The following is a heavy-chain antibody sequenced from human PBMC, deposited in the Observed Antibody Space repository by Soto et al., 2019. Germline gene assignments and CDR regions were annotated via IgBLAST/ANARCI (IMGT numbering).Heavy chain of an antibody. CDR3: ARDSVAVAGRDY. Sequence: EVQLVESGGGLVQPGGSLRLSCAASGFTVSSNYMSWVRQAPGKGLEWVSVIYSGGSTYYADSVKGRFTISRHNSKNTLYLQMNGLRAEDSAMYYCARDSVAVAGRDYWGQGTMVTVSS. CDR1: GFTVSSNY. V-gene: IGHV3-53*04. J-gene: IGHJ4*02. D-gene: IGHD6-19*01. CDR2: IYSGGST.